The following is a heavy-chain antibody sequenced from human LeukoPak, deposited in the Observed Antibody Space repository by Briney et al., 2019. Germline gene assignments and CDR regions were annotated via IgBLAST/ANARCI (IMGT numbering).Heavy chain of an antibody. V-gene: IGHV1-2*02. D-gene: IGHD6-19*01. CDR3: ARGVLRGSGSFDY. J-gene: IGHJ4*02. CDR1: GYTFIAYY. Sequence: ASVKVSCKASGYTFIAYYIHWMRQARGQGLKGMGWINPNSGATNYATKFQGRITMTRDTSNNTAYMQRYSLNSDDTAVYFCARGVLRGSGSFDYWGQGSLVTVSS. CDR2: INPNSGAT.